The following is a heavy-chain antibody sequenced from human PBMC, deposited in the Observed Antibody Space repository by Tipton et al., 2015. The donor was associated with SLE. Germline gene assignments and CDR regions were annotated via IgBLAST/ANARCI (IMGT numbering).Heavy chain of an antibody. J-gene: IGHJ6*04. D-gene: IGHD2-15*01. V-gene: IGHV4-59*08. CDR3: AKYRGGTMLDV. Sequence: TLSLTCTVSGASISSHYWNWIRQTPGEGLEWIGYIFYGRDTNYNPSLKSRVTISVDTSANQFSLKVTSVIAADTAMYYCAKYRGGTMLDVWGKGTTVTVSS. CDR2: IFYGRDT. CDR1: GASISSHY.